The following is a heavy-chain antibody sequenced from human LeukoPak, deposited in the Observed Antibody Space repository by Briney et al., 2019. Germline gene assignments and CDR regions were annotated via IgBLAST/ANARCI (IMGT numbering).Heavy chain of an antibody. V-gene: IGHV1-3*01. CDR3: ANPRYDSSGYYYVD. D-gene: IGHD3-22*01. CDR2: INGGSGNT. Sequence: ASVNVSCKASGYTFIDYTMHWLRQAPGQRLDWMGWINGGSGNTKYSPEFQGRVTITRDTSASTGYMELSSLRSEDTAVYYCANPRYDSSGYYYVDWGQGTLVTVSS. J-gene: IGHJ4*02. CDR1: GYTFIDYT.